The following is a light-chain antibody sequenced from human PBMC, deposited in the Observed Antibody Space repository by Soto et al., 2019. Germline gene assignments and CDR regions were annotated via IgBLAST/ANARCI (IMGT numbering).Light chain of an antibody. CDR3: QQYINGYT. CDR2: SAS. Sequence: EVVMTQSPATLSVFPGERVTLSCRASQSVRTSLAWYQQKPGQAPMLLIYSASTRATGIPARFSGSGSGTEFTLTISSLESEDFAVYYCQQYINGYTFGQGTKLEIK. J-gene: IGKJ2*01. CDR1: QSVRTS. V-gene: IGKV3-15*01.